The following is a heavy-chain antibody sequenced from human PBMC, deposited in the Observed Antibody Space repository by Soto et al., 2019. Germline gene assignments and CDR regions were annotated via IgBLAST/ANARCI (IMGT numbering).Heavy chain of an antibody. CDR1: GFTFSSYS. CDR2: ISSSSSTI. J-gene: IGHJ6*02. Sequence: GGSLRLSCAASGFTFSSYSMNWVRQAPGKGLEWVSYISSSSSTIYYADSVKGRFTISRDNAKNSLYLQMNSLRDEDTAVYYCARELGATDFYYGMDVWGQGTTVTVSS. D-gene: IGHD1-26*01. V-gene: IGHV3-48*02. CDR3: ARELGATDFYYGMDV.